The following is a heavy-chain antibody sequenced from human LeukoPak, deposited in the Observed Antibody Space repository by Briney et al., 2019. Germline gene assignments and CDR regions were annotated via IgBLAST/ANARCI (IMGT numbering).Heavy chain of an antibody. CDR2: ISSSSSYI. CDR1: GFTFSSYS. V-gene: IGHV3-21*01. Sequence: GGSLRLSCAASGFTFSSYSMNWVRQAPGKGREWVSSISSSSSYIYYADSAKGRFTISRDNAKNSLYLQMNSLRAEDTAVYYCAREHSSSWYSPFDYWGQGTLVTVSS. CDR3: AREHSSSWYSPFDY. J-gene: IGHJ4*02. D-gene: IGHD6-13*01.